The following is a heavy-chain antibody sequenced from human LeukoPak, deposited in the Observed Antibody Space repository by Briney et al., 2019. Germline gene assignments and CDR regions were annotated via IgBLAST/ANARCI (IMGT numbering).Heavy chain of an antibody. CDR3: AKDRWELLYIDY. J-gene: IGHJ4*02. CDR1: GFTFSSYD. CDR2: ISYDGSNK. Sequence: GGSETLFCAPSGFTFSSYDMHWVRQAPGKGLEWVAVISYDGSNKYYADCVKGRLTISRDNSKNTLYLQMNSLRAEDTAVYYCAKDRWELLYIDYWGRGTPLTVSS. V-gene: IGHV3-30*18. D-gene: IGHD1-26*01.